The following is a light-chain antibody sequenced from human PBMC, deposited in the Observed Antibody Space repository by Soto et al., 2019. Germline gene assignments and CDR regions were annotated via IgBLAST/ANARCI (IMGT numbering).Light chain of an antibody. CDR2: DAS. J-gene: IGKJ1*01. V-gene: IGKV3-11*01. Sequence: EIVLTQSPATLSLSPGERATLSCRASQSVSNFLAWYQQKPGQAPRLLISDASNRATGIPGRFSGSGSGTDFMLSSSSLEPEDFAVYYCQQLRNWPWKFGQGTKVESK. CDR3: QQLRNWPWK. CDR1: QSVSNF.